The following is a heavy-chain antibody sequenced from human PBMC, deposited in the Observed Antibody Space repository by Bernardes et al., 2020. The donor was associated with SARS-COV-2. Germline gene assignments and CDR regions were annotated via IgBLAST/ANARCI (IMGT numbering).Heavy chain of an antibody. CDR1: GNTFTKYY. CDR2: INPNSGGT. CDR3: ARYASRYPFDF. J-gene: IGHJ4*02. V-gene: IGHV1-2*02. D-gene: IGHD5-12*01. Sequence: ASVKVSCTASGNTFTKYYMHWVRQAPGQGLEWMGWINPNSGGTNYAQKFQGRVTMTRDTSISTGYLELSGLTSDDSAVYYCARYASRYPFDFWGQGTSVTVSS.